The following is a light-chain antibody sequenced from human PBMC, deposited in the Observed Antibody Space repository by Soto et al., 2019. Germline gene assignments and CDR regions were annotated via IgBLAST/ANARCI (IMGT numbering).Light chain of an antibody. V-gene: IGLV1-40*01. Sequence: QSVLTQPPSVSGAPGQRVTISCTGSSSDIGAGHDVHWYQQLPGTAPKLLIYDNINRPSGVPDRFSGSKSGTSASLAITGLQAEDGADYYCQSYDSSLSALYVFGTGTKVTVL. J-gene: IGLJ1*01. CDR1: SSDIGAGHD. CDR3: QSYDSSLSALYV. CDR2: DNI.